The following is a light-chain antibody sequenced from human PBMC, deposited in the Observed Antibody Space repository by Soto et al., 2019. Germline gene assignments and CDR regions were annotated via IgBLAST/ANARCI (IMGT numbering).Light chain of an antibody. CDR1: QGISNY. CDR3: QKYNSSPLT. V-gene: IGKV1-27*01. J-gene: IGKJ4*02. CDR2: AAS. Sequence: DIQMTQAPSSLSASIGDRVTITCRASQGISNYLAWYQQQPGKVPKHLIYAASTLQSGVPSRFSGSGSGTDFTLTIRSLQPEDVATYYCQKYNSSPLTFGGGPKVEIK.